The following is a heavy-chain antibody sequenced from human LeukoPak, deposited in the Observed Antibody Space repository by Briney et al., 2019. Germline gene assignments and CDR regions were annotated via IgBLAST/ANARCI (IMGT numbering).Heavy chain of an antibody. D-gene: IGHD6-19*01. CDR3: ARQFHYSSGWFPFHGMDV. Sequence: ASVKVSCKASGYIFTSYAMHWVRQAPGQRLEWMGWINAGNGNTKYSQKFQGRVTITRDTSASTAYMELSSLRSEGTAVYYCARQFHYSSGWFPFHGMDVWGQGTTVTVSS. J-gene: IGHJ6*02. CDR2: INAGNGNT. CDR1: GYIFTSYA. V-gene: IGHV1-3*01.